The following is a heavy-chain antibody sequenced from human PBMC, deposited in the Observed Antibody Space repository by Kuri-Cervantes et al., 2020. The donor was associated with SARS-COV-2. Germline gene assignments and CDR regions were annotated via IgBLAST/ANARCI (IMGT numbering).Heavy chain of an antibody. V-gene: IGHV3-53*01. Sequence: LSLTCAASGFTVSSNHMSWVRQAPGKGLEWVSIIYNDGTTYYADSVKGRFTISRDNSKNMVYLRVNSLRAEDTAVYYCAKTTPGSTSRIFYGMEVWGQGTTVTVSS. CDR2: IYNDGTT. CDR1: GFTVSSNH. J-gene: IGHJ6*02. CDR3: AKTTPGSTSRIFYGMEV. D-gene: IGHD2-2*01.